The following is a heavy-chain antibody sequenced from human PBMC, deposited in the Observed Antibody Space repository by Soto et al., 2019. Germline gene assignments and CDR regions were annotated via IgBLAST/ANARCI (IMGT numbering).Heavy chain of an antibody. CDR1: GYTFTSYG. CDR3: AKDGTLSGLLWFGGAPGDDAFDI. Sequence: ASVKVSCKASGYTFTSYGISWVRQAPGQGLEWMGWISAYNGNTNYAQKLQGRVTMTTDTSTSTAYMELRSLRSDDPAVYYCAKDGTLSGLLWFGGAPGDDAFDIWGQGTMVTVSS. D-gene: IGHD3-10*01. CDR2: ISAYNGNT. J-gene: IGHJ3*02. V-gene: IGHV1-18*01.